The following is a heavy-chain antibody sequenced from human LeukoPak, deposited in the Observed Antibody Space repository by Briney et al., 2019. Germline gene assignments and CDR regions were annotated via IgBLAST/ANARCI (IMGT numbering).Heavy chain of an antibody. V-gene: IGHV3-23*01. CDR1: GFTFSSYA. CDR2: MSGSGGNT. CDR3: AKGIETQYYYGSGSYYYFDY. D-gene: IGHD3-10*01. Sequence: GGSLRLSCAASGFTFSSYAMHWVRQAPGKGLEWVSAMSGSGGNTYYADSVKGRFTISRDNSKNTLYLQMNSLGAEDTAVYYCAKGIETQYYYGSGSYYYFDYWGQGTLVTVSS. J-gene: IGHJ4*02.